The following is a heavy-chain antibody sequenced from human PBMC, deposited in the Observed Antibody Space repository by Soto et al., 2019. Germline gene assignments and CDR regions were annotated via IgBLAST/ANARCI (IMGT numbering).Heavy chain of an antibody. Sequence: GGSLRLSCASSGFNFGPFWMHWVRQAPGKGLVWVSHINSDGTTIVYADSVKGRFTISRDNAKNTLYLQMNSLRVEDTAVYFCVRDRGYPDSFDIWGPGTLLTVSS. D-gene: IGHD3-10*01. V-gene: IGHV3-74*01. CDR3: VRDRGYPDSFDI. CDR1: GFNFGPFW. CDR2: INSDGTTI. J-gene: IGHJ3*02.